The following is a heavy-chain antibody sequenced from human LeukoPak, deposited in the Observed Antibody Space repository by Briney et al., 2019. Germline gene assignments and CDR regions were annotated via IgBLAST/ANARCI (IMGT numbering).Heavy chain of an antibody. CDR1: GFSFSSYW. V-gene: IGHV3-74*01. J-gene: IGHJ4*02. Sequence: GGSLRLSCAASGFSFSSYWMHWVRQAPGKGLVWVSSINSDGSSTNYADSVKGRFTISRDNAKNTLYLQMSSLRAEDTAVFYCARDATVAATRGLVDYWGQGTRVTVSS. CDR2: INSDGSST. CDR3: ARDATVAATRGLVDY. D-gene: IGHD2-15*01.